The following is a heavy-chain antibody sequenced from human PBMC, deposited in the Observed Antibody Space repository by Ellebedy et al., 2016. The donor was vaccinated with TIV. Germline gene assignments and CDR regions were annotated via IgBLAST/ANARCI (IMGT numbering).Heavy chain of an antibody. CDR1: EFTFSNYW. CDR3: GRHVTVFGVVSKVDY. CDR2: IGVRPYGEPT. V-gene: IGHV3-49*04. Sequence: PGGSLRLSCAASEFTFSNYWMNWVRQAPGKGLEWVGFIGVRPYGEPTHYAASVQGRFTITISRDASRKNAYLQMRGLRTEDTAVYYCGRHVTVFGVVSKVDYWGQGILVTVSS. D-gene: IGHD3-3*01. J-gene: IGHJ4*02.